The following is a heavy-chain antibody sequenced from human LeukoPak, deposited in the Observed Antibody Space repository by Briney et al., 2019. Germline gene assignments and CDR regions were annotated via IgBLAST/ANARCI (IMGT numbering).Heavy chain of an antibody. CDR3: ARAPIVGARRDFDY. Sequence: PSETLSFTCAVYGGSFSGYYWSWIRQPPGKGLEWIGEINHSGSTNYNPSLKSRVTISVDTSKNQFSLKLSSVTAADTAVYYCARAPIVGARRDFDYWGQESLVTVSS. CDR1: GGSFSGYY. V-gene: IGHV4-34*01. J-gene: IGHJ4*02. CDR2: INHSGST. D-gene: IGHD1-26*01.